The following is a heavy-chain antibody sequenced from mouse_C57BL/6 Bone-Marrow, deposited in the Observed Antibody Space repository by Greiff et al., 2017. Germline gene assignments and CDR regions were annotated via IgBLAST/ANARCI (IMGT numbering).Heavy chain of an antibody. Sequence: LQESGAELVKPGASVKMSCKASGYTFPRYWITWVKQRPGPGLEWLGDIYPGSGSTNYNEKFKSKATLTVDTYSSTAYMQLSSLTSEDSAVYDCAREQLLGVFAYWGQGTRVTVSA. V-gene: IGHV1-55*01. CDR2: IYPGSGST. CDR1: GYTFPRYW. CDR3: AREQLLGVFAY. J-gene: IGHJ3*01. D-gene: IGHD1-1*01.